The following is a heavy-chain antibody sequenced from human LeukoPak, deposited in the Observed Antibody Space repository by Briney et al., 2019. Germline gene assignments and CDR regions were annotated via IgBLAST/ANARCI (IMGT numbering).Heavy chain of an antibody. CDR1: GFTFSSYW. J-gene: IGHJ4*02. V-gene: IGHV3-23*01. CDR3: AKDTVVTEDY. Sequence: PGGSLRLSCAASGFTFSSYWMHWVRQAPGKGLEWVSAISGSGGSTYYADSVKGRFTISRDNSKNTLYLQMNNLRAEDTAVYYCAKDTVVTEDYWGQGTLVTVSS. CDR2: ISGSGGST. D-gene: IGHD2-21*02.